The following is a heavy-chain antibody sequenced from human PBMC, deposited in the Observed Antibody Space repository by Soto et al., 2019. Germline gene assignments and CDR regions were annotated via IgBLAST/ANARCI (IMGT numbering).Heavy chain of an antibody. D-gene: IGHD6-13*01. Sequence: SETLSLTCTVSGGSISSYYWSWIRQPPGKGLEWIGYIYYSGSTNYNPSLKSRVTISVDTSKNQFSLKLSSVTAADTAVYYCARLTSPSSSWYDRWFDPCGQGTLVTVSS. CDR3: ARLTSPSSSWYDRWFDP. V-gene: IGHV4-59*08. J-gene: IGHJ5*02. CDR1: GGSISSYY. CDR2: IYYSGST.